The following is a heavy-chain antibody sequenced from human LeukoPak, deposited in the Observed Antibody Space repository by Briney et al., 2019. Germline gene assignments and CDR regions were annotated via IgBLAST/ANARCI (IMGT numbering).Heavy chain of an antibody. CDR2: IYTSGST. CDR1: GGSISSGSYY. D-gene: IGHD5-18*01. Sequence: NPSETLSLTCTVSGGSISSGSYYWSWIRQPAGKGLEWIGRIYTSGSTNYNPSLKSRVTISVDTSKSQFSLKLSSVTAADTAVYYCARGVDTAPTPNWFDPWGQGTLVTVSS. CDR3: ARGVDTAPTPNWFDP. J-gene: IGHJ5*02. V-gene: IGHV4-61*02.